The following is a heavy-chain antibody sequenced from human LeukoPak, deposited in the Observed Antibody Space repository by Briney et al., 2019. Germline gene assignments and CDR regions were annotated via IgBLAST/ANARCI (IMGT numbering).Heavy chain of an antibody. CDR2: IIPICGTA. D-gene: IGHD2-2*01. CDR3: ARAVPYCSSTSCPAEGCFDY. Sequence: ATVEVSCKASGGTFSSYAISWVRQAPGQGLEWMGRIIPICGTANYAQKFQGRVTITADKYTSTAYMELSSLTSEDTAVYYCARAVPYCSSTSCPAEGCFDYWGQGTLVTVTS. CDR1: GGTFSSYA. V-gene: IGHV1-69*06. J-gene: IGHJ4*02.